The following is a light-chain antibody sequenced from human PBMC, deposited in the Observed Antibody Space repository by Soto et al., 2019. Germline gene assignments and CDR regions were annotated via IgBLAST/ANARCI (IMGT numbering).Light chain of an antibody. CDR1: QSISSY. J-gene: IGKJ1*01. CDR2: AAS. Sequence: DIPMTQSPSSLSASVGDRVTITCRASQSISSYLNWYQQKPGKAPKLLIYAASSLQSGVPSRFSGSGSGTNFTLTISSLQPEDFATYYWQQSYRTPRTFGQGTKVEIK. CDR3: QQSYRTPRT. V-gene: IGKV1-39*01.